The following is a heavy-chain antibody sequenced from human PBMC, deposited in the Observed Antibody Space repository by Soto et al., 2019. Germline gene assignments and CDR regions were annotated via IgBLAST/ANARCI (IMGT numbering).Heavy chain of an antibody. CDR2: ISAYNGNT. Sequence: ASVKVSCKASGYTFTSYGISWVRQAPGQGLEWMGWISAYNGNTNYAQKLQGRVTMTTDTSTSTAFMELRSLRSDDTAVYYCARNPSSGRHYYYYYMDVWGKGTTVTVSS. CDR3: ARNPSSGRHYYYYYMDV. V-gene: IGHV1-18*01. CDR1: GYTFTSYG. J-gene: IGHJ6*03. D-gene: IGHD3-22*01.